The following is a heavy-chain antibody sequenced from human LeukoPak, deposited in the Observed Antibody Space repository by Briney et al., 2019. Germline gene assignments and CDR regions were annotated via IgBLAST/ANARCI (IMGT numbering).Heavy chain of an antibody. CDR2: IIPIFGTA. J-gene: IGHJ3*02. D-gene: IGHD4-23*01. CDR3: ARLLPGGGKAFDI. Sequence: ASVKVSCKASGGTFSSYAISWVRQAPGQGLEWMGGIIPIFGTANYAQKFQGRVTITADESTSTAYMELGSLRSEDTAVYYCARLLPGGGKAFDIWGQGTMVTVSS. CDR1: GGTFSSYA. V-gene: IGHV1-69*13.